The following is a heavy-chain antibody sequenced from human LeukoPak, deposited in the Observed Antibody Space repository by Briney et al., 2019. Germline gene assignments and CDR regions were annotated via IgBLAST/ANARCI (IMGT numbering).Heavy chain of an antibody. Sequence: GGSLRLSCAASGFIFSSFWMTWVRQAPGKGLEWVATIKHDGSEDYYLDSVKGRFTISRDNAESSMWLQMNSLRAEDTAVYYCARDQTPFYWGQGSLVTVSS. J-gene: IGHJ4*02. D-gene: IGHD2-15*01. CDR1: GFIFSSFW. CDR2: IKHDGSED. CDR3: ARDQTPFY. V-gene: IGHV3-7*01.